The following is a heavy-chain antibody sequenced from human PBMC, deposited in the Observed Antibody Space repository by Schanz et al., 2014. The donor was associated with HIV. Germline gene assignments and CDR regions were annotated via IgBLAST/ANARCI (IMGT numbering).Heavy chain of an antibody. CDR2: IWYDGSNK. V-gene: IGHV3-33*08. Sequence: VQLVESGGGLVKPGGSLRLSCAAFGFTFSSYSMNWVRQAPGKGLEWVAVIWYDGSNKYYADSVKGRFTISRDNSKNTLYLQMNSLRAEDTAMYYCARDDCSGGSCYSNYYYGMDVWGQGTTVTVSS. J-gene: IGHJ6*02. CDR1: GFTFSSYS. CDR3: ARDDCSGGSCYSNYYYGMDV. D-gene: IGHD2-15*01.